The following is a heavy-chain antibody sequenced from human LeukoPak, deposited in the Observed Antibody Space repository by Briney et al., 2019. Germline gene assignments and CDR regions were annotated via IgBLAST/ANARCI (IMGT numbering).Heavy chain of an antibody. CDR3: ARKYYDFWSGSFAFDI. CDR1: GFIFGSYS. Sequence: GGSLRLSCAASGFIFGSYSMNWVRKAPGKGLGWVQLITSSSDTISYADSVKGRFTISRDNAKNSLYLQMDGLRAEDTAVYYCARKYYDFWSGSFAFDIWGQGTMVTVSS. CDR2: ITSSSDTI. D-gene: IGHD3-3*01. J-gene: IGHJ3*02. V-gene: IGHV3-48*01.